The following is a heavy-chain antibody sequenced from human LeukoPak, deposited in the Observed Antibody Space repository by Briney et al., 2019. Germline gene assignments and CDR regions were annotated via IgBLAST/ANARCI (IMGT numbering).Heavy chain of an antibody. J-gene: IGHJ4*02. V-gene: IGHV3-74*01. CDR1: GFTFSSYW. D-gene: IGHD3-3*01. CDR2: INTDGSST. Sequence: GGSLRLSCAASGFTFSSYWMHWVRQAPGKGLVWVSRINTDGSSTSYADSVKGRFTISRDNAKNTLYLQMNSLRAEDTAVYYCARDYNDFWVNYFDYWGQGTLVTVSS. CDR3: ARDYNDFWVNYFDY.